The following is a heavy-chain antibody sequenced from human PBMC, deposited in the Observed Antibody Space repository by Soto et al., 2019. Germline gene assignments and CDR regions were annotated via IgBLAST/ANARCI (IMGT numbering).Heavy chain of an antibody. J-gene: IGHJ5*02. CDR2: SYNRGST. Sequence: PWGTLSLTGTVSGGSISSSSYDWGWSGQHPGKGVGRIGSSYNRGSTYYNPSRKSLTSILSDTSTNQYSIKLSSVNTADTAVYYCARLSWHLERLWFDPWGQGTLVTVSS. CDR1: GGSISSSSYD. CDR3: ARLSWHLERLWFDP. V-gene: IGHV4-39*01. D-gene: IGHD1-1*01.